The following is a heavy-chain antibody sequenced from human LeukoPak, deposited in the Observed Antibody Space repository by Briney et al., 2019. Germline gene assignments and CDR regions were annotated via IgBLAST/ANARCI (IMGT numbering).Heavy chain of an antibody. D-gene: IGHD2-2*01. J-gene: IGHJ6*02. CDR2: ISSSSSTI. V-gene: IGHV3-48*01. CDR3: ARGVPAARLYYYYGMDV. CDR1: GFTFSSYS. Sequence: GGSLRLSCAASGFTFSSYSMNWVRQAPGKGLEWVSYISSSSSTIYYADSVKGRFTISRDNAKNSLYLQMNSLRAEDTAVYYCARGVPAARLYYYYGMDVWGLGTTVTVSS.